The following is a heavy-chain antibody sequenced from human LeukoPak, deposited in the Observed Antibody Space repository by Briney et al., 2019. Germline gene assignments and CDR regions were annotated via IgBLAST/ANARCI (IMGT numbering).Heavy chain of an antibody. Sequence: SVKVSCKASGGTFSSYAISWVRQAPGQGLEWMGGIIPIFGTANYAQKFQGRVTITTDESTSTAYMELSSLRSEDTAVYYCARALGYCSGGSCFSSWFDPWGQGTLVTVSS. CDR2: IIPIFGTA. J-gene: IGHJ5*02. CDR1: GGTFSSYA. CDR3: ARALGYCSGGSCFSSWFDP. D-gene: IGHD2-15*01. V-gene: IGHV1-69*05.